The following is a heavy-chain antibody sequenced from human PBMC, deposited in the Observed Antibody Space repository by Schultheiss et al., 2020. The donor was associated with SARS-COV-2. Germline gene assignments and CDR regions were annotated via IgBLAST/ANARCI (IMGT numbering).Heavy chain of an antibody. D-gene: IGHD6-13*01. J-gene: IGHJ4*02. CDR1: GGSISSYY. V-gene: IGHV4-34*01. Sequence: SETLSLTCTVSGGSISSYYWSWIRQPPGKGLEWIGEINHSGSTNYNPSLKSRVTISVDTSKNQFSLKLSSVTAADTAVYYCVGDSSSWYGDYWGQGTLVTVSS. CDR3: VGDSSSWYGDY. CDR2: INHSGST.